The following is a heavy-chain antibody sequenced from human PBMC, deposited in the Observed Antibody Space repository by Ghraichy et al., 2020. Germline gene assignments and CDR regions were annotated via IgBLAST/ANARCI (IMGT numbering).Heavy chain of an antibody. V-gene: IGHV4-34*01. CDR1: GGSFSGYY. CDR2: INHSGST. J-gene: IGHJ3*02. Sequence: SETLSLTCAVYGGSFSGYYWSWIRQPPGKGLEWIGEINHSGSTNYNPSLKSRVTISVDTSKNQFSLKLSSVTAADTAVYYCARAPYSSSWFRFAFDIWGQGTMVTVSS. CDR3: ARAPYSSSWFRFAFDI. D-gene: IGHD6-13*01.